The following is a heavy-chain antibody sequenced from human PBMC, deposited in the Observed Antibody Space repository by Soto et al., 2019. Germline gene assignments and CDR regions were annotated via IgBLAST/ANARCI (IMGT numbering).Heavy chain of an antibody. CDR2: IDYSGKT. D-gene: IGHD6-19*01. J-gene: IGHJ2*01. CDR3: ATSSGWYVDWYFDL. Sequence: QLQLQESGPGLVKPSETLSLTCTVSGGSISSSSYYWGWIRQPPGKGLEWIGSIDYSGKTYYNPSLKSRVTISVDTSKNQCSLKLRSVTAADTAVYYCATSSGWYVDWYFDLWGRGTLVTVSS. CDR1: GGSISSSSYY. V-gene: IGHV4-39*01.